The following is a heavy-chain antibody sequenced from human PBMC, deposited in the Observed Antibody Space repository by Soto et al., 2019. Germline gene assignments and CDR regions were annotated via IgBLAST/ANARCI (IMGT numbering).Heavy chain of an antibody. J-gene: IGHJ6*04. V-gene: IGHV1-46*03. Sequence: APVKLSCKASGYTFTRDYMHWVRQAPKQGLEWMGIINPSGGSTSYAQKFQGRVTMTRDTSTSTVYMELSSLRSEDTAVYYCARAGGNYVPYYYYGMDVWGKGTTVTVSS. CDR2: INPSGGST. D-gene: IGHD4-4*01. CDR1: GYTFTRDY. CDR3: ARAGGNYVPYYYYGMDV.